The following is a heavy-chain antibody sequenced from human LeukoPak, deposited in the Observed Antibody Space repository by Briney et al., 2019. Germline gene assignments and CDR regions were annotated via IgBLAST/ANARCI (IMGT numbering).Heavy chain of an antibody. J-gene: IGHJ4*02. D-gene: IGHD2-15*01. V-gene: IGHV3-53*01. CDR2: IYSGGST. CDR1: GFTVSSNY. CDR3: TRAKIAATLYFDY. Sequence: GGSLRLSCAASGFTVSSNYMSWVRQAPGKGLEWVSVIYSGGSSVIYSGGSTYYADSVKGRFTISGDNSKNTLYLQMNSLRAEDTAVYYCTRAKIAATLYFDYWGQGTLVTVSS.